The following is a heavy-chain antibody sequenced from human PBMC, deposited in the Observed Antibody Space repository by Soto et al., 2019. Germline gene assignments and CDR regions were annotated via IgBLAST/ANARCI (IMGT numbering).Heavy chain of an antibody. J-gene: IGHJ6*03. V-gene: IGHV3-23*01. Sequence: EVQLLESGGDLVQPGGSLRLACVASGFTFSSYPLGWVRQAPGKGLQWVSAISGSAASTYFADSVKGRFTISRDNSRNTVYLQMNSLRVDDTAVYFCTKSGTSPLPTTPYYMDVWGRGTTVTVSS. CDR2: ISGSAAST. CDR1: GFTFSSYP. CDR3: TKSGTSPLPTTPYYMDV. D-gene: IGHD1-26*01.